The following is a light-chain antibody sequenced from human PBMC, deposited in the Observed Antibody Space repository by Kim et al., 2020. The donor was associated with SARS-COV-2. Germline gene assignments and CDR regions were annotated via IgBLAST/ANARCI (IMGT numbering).Light chain of an antibody. J-gene: IGLJ2*01. Sequence: GQRVTIACSGSSSNIGSKTVNWYQQLPGTAPKLLIYSNSQRPSGVPDRFSGSKSGTSASLAISGLQSEDEADYYCAAWDDSLNALVFGGGTKLTVL. CDR3: AAWDDSLNALV. CDR1: SSNIGSKT. V-gene: IGLV1-44*01. CDR2: SNS.